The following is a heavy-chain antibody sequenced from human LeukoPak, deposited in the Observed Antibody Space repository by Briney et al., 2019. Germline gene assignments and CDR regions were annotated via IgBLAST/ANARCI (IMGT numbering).Heavy chain of an antibody. CDR3: AKDRVYSSSWYGGGYFDY. V-gene: IGHV3-9*01. CDR2: ISWNSGSI. CDR1: GFTFDDYA. Sequence: RAGGSLRLSCAASGFTFDDYAMHWVRHAPGKGLEWVSGISWNSGSIGYADSVKGRFTISRDNAKNSLYLQMNSLRAEDTALYYCAKDRVYSSSWYGGGYFDYWGQGTLVTVSS. J-gene: IGHJ4*02. D-gene: IGHD6-13*01.